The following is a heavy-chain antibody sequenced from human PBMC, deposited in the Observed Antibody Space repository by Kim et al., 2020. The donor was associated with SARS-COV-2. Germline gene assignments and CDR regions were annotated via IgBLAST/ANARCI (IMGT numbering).Heavy chain of an antibody. CDR2: IIPILGIA. CDR3: AVRGDTAMVTGDY. CDR1: GGTFSSYA. D-gene: IGHD5-18*01. V-gene: IGHV1-69*04. J-gene: IGHJ4*02. Sequence: SVKVSCKASGGTFSSYAISWVRQAPGQGLEWMGRIIPILGIANYAQKFQGRVTITADKSTSTAYMELSSLRSEDTAVYYCAVRGDTAMVTGDYWGQGTLVTVSS.